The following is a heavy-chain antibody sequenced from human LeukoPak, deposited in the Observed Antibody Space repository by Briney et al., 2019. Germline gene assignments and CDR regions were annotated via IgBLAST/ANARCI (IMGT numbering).Heavy chain of an antibody. CDR3: ARDKYSSSLGDY. CDR2: IIPIFGIA. CDR1: GGTFSSYA. J-gene: IGHJ4*02. V-gene: IGHV1-69*04. Sequence: GASVKVSCKASGGTFSSYAISWVRQAPGQGLEWMERIIPIFGIANYAQKFQGRVTITADKSTSTAYMELSSLRSEDTAVYYCARDKYSSSLGDYWGQGTLVTVSS. D-gene: IGHD6-6*01.